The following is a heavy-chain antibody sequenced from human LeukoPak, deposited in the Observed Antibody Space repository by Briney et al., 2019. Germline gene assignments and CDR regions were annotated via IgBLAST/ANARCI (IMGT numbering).Heavy chain of an antibody. CDR1: GFTFSSYG. J-gene: IGHJ4*02. Sequence: PGRSLRLSCAASGFTFSSYGMHWVRQAPGKGLEWVALISYDGSNKYYADSMKGRFTISRDNSKNTLYLQMNSLTAEDTAVFYCAKDRNDTQKGLYYFDYWGQGTLVTVSS. CDR3: AKDRNDTQKGLYYFDY. V-gene: IGHV3-30*18. D-gene: IGHD3-22*01. CDR2: ISYDGSNK.